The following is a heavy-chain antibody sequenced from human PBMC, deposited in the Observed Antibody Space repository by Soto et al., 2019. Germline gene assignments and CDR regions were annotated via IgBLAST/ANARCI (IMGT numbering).Heavy chain of an antibody. V-gene: IGHV3-30-3*01. CDR1: GFTFSSYA. J-gene: IGHJ4*02. Sequence: QVQLVESGGGVVQPGRSLRLSCAASGFTFSSYAMHWVRQAPGKGLEWVAVISYDGSNKYYADSVKGRFTISRDNSKNTLYLPMNSLRAEDTAVYYCASTRGAMAPISVDFDYWGQGTLVTVSS. CDR3: ASTRGAMAPISVDFDY. D-gene: IGHD5-12*01. CDR2: ISYDGSNK.